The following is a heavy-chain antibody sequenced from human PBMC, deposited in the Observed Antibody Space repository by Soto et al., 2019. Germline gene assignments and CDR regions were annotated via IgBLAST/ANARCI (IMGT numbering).Heavy chain of an antibody. Sequence: SETLSLTCSVSNGSISNGSYYWDWIRQRPGMGLEWIGSIFSSGDTLYNPSLKSRVSISLDASKDQFSLKMTSVTAADTAMYYCARHPSVVYWGQGALVTVSS. CDR1: NGSISNGSYY. D-gene: IGHD2-2*01. V-gene: IGHV4-39*01. CDR2: IFSSGDT. CDR3: ARHPSVVY. J-gene: IGHJ4*02.